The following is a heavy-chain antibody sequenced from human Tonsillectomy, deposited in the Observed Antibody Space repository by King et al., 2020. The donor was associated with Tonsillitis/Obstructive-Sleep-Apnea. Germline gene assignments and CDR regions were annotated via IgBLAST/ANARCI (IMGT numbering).Heavy chain of an antibody. CDR3: AGQNRWGYYFDY. CDR2: INHSGIT. J-gene: IGHJ4*02. V-gene: IGHV4-34*01. D-gene: IGHD7-27*01. Sequence: VQLQQWGAGLLKPSETLSLTCAVYGGSFSGYNWTWIRQPPGKGLEWIGEINHSGITTSDPPLKRRVTIPLDTSKNQFSLKLSSVTAADTAVYYCAGQNRWGYYFDYWGQGTPVTVSS. CDR1: GGSFSGYN.